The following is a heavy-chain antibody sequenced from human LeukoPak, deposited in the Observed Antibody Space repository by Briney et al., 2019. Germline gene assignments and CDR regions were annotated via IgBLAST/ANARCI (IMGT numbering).Heavy chain of an antibody. Sequence: GGSLRLSCAASGFTFGDYTMHWVRQTPGKGLEWVTATSGSGGSIFYADSVKGRFAISRDNSKNTLYLQINSLRAEDTAVYYCAKAGGNWGSTLDYWGQGTLVTVSS. CDR2: TSGSGGSI. V-gene: IGHV3-23*01. J-gene: IGHJ4*02. CDR1: GFTFGDYT. CDR3: AKAGGNWGSTLDY. D-gene: IGHD7-27*01.